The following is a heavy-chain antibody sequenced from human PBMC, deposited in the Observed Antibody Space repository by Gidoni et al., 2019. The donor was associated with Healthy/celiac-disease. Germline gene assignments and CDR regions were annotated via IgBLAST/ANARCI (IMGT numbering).Heavy chain of an antibody. CDR2: ISWNSGSI. J-gene: IGHJ4*02. CDR3: AKGSTGGYGVLFDY. V-gene: IGHV3-9*01. Sequence: EVQLVESGGGLVQLGRSLRRSCAAPGCTFDDYAMHWVRQAPGKGLEWVSGISWNSGSIGYADSVKRRFTISRDNAKNSLYMQMNSLRAEDTALYFCAKGSTGGYGVLFDYWGQGTLVTVSS. CDR1: GCTFDDYA. D-gene: IGHD4-17*01.